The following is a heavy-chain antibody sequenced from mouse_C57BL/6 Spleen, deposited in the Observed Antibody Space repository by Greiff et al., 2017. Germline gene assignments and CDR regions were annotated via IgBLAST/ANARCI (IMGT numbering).Heavy chain of an antibody. CDR2: ISSGSSTI. V-gene: IGHV5-17*01. Sequence: EVMLVESGGGLVKPGGSLKLSCAASGFTFSDYGMHWVRQAPEKGLEWVAYISSGSSTIYYADTVKGRFTISRDNAKNTLFLQMTSLRSEDTAMYYCARSSGYRGAMDYWGQGTSVTVSS. CDR1: GFTFSDYG. J-gene: IGHJ4*01. CDR3: ARSSGYRGAMDY. D-gene: IGHD3-2*02.